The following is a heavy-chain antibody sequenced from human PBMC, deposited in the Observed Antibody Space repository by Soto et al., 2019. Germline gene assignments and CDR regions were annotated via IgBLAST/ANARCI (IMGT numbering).Heavy chain of an antibody. CDR3: ARDAWYFVY. Sequence: GGSLRLSCAASGFTFSSYGMSWVRQAPGKGLEWVANIKVDGSEKYCVDSVKGRFTISRDNAKNSLYLQMHSLRAEDTAVYYCARDAWYFVYWGQGALVTVSS. J-gene: IGHJ4*02. CDR1: GFTFSSYG. V-gene: IGHV3-7*01. CDR2: IKVDGSEK.